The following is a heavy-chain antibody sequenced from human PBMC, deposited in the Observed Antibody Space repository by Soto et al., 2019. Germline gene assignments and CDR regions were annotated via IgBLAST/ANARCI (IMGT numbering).Heavy chain of an antibody. V-gene: IGHV4-61*01. Sequence: SETLSLTCSVSGGSVSDKTYYWSWIRQPPGKRLEWIGYVYYSGTTNYNPSLKSRVTISVDLSKNRFSLRLSSVATADTALYYCARTTAVPNTLRSRYFFDYWGQGTLVTVSS. D-gene: IGHD4-17*01. J-gene: IGHJ4*02. CDR2: VYYSGTT. CDR3: ARTTAVPNTLRSRYFFDY. CDR1: GGSVSDKTYY.